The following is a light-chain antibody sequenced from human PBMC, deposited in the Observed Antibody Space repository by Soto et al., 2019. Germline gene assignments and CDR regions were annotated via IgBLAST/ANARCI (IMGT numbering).Light chain of an antibody. CDR1: QYIASN. CDR2: RAS. J-gene: IGKJ4*01. V-gene: IGKV3-15*01. Sequence: EVIMTQSPATLSVSPGARATLSCRASQYIASNLAWYRQKPGQAPRLLIYRASTRATGIPVRISGSGSGTEFTLTISSLQSEDFAVYYCQQYNNWPPLTFGGGTKVEIK. CDR3: QQYNNWPPLT.